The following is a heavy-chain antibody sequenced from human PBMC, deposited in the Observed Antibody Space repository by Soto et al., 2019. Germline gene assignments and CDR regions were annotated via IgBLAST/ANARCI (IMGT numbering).Heavy chain of an antibody. V-gene: IGHV1-69*13. J-gene: IGHJ5*02. CDR1: GGTFSSYA. D-gene: IGHD2-2*02. CDR3: ARTTSIIVVVPAAIRGYGWFDP. CDR2: IIPIFGTA. Sequence: GASVKVSCKASGGTFSSYAISWVRQAPGQGLEWMGGIIPIFGTANYAQKFQGRVTITADESTSTAYMELSSLRSEDTAVYYCARTTSIIVVVPAAIRGYGWFDPWGQGTLATVSS.